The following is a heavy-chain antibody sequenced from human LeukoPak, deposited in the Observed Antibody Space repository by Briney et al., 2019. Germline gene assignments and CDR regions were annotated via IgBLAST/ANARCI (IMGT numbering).Heavy chain of an antibody. CDR3: ARDSCSSTSCYHTPHYYYGMDG. Sequence: QTLSLTCAISGDSASSNSAASNWIRHSPSRGLEWLGRTYYRSKWYNDYAVSVKSRITIQPDTSKNQFSLQLNSVTPEDTAVYYCARDSCSSTSCYHTPHYYYGMDGWGQGTTVTVSS. D-gene: IGHD2-2*01. V-gene: IGHV6-1*01. CDR2: TYYRSKWYN. J-gene: IGHJ6*02. CDR1: GDSASSNSAA.